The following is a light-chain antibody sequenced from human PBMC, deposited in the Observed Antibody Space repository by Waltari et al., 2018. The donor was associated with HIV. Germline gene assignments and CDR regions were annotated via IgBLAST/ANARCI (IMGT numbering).Light chain of an antibody. V-gene: IGKV4-1*01. Sequence: DIVMTQSPDSLAVSLGERATINCKSSQSVSYTSNNKNYLAWYQQKPGQPPKLLIYLASTRESGVPDRFSGSGSGTDFTLTITSLQAEDVAVYYCQQYYTTPLTFGGGTKVEIK. CDR3: QQYYTTPLT. CDR1: QSVSYTSNNKNY. J-gene: IGKJ4*01. CDR2: LAS.